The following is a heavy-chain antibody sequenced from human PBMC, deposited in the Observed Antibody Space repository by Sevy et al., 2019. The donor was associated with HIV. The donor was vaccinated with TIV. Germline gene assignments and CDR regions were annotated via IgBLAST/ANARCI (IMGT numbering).Heavy chain of an antibody. CDR2: IRAYNGNT. CDR3: ARDRSRIAVAGNPWIDY. V-gene: IGHV1-18*01. Sequence: ASVKVSCKASGYTFTSYGISWVRQAPGQGLEWMGWIRAYNGNTNYAQKLQGRVTMTTDTSTGTAYMGLRSLRSDDTAVYYCARDRSRIAVAGNPWIDYWGQGTLVTVSS. J-gene: IGHJ4*02. D-gene: IGHD6-19*01. CDR1: GYTFTSYG.